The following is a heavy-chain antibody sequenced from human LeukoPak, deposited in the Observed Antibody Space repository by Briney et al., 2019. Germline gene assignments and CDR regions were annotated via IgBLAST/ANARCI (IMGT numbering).Heavy chain of an antibody. CDR1: GFTFSSYS. D-gene: IGHD6-13*01. Sequence: GGSLRLSCAASGFTFSSYSMNWVRQAPGKGLEWVSSISSSSSYIYYADSVKGRFTISRDNAKNSLYLQMNSLRAEDTAVYYCARDVLAAGLVDYWGQGTPVTVSS. V-gene: IGHV3-21*01. CDR3: ARDVLAAGLVDY. CDR2: ISSSSSYI. J-gene: IGHJ4*02.